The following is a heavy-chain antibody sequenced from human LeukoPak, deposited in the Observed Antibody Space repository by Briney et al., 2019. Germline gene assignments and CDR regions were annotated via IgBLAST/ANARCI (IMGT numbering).Heavy chain of an antibody. CDR3: ARDRGFSYGIDF. V-gene: IGHV3-7*04. J-gene: IGHJ4*02. CDR2: IQQDGSEK. CDR1: GFTFSDYW. Sequence: PGGSLRLSCAASGFTFSDYWMSWVRQAPGKRLERVANIQQDGSEKYYVDSVKGRFTISRDNAKKSLFLQVSSLRGEDTAVYYCARDRGFSYGIDFWGQGTLVTVSS. D-gene: IGHD5-18*01.